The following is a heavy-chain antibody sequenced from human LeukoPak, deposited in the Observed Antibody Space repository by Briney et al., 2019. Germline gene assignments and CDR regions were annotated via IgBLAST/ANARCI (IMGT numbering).Heavy chain of an antibody. D-gene: IGHD6-19*01. CDR3: ARDASSGFTTATTDY. CDR2: ISSSSSYI. Sequence: PGGSLRLSCAASGFTFSSYSINWVRQAPGKGLEWVSSISSSSSYIYYADSVKGRFTISRDNAKNSLYLQMNSLRAEDTAVYYCARDASSGFTTATTDYWGQGTLVTVSS. CDR1: GFTFSSYS. V-gene: IGHV3-21*06. J-gene: IGHJ4*02.